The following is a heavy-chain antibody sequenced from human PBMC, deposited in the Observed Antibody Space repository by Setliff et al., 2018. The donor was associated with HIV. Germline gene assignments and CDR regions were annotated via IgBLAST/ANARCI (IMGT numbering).Heavy chain of an antibody. CDR2: IYYSGST. Sequence: SETLSLTCTVSGGSISSSGFYWGWIRQTPAKGLEWIGSIYYSGSTYYNPSLQTRVNIAVDTSTNQFSLKLTSVTAADTAVYCARDRRGSGSFFPSWFDPWGQGTLVTVSS. J-gene: IGHJ5*02. D-gene: IGHD3-10*01. CDR3: ARDRRGSGSFFPSWFDP. V-gene: IGHV4-39*02. CDR1: GGSISSSGFY.